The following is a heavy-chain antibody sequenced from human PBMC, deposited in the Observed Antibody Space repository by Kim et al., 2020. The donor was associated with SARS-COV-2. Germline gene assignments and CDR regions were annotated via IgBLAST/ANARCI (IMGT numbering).Heavy chain of an antibody. V-gene: IGHV3-33*01. CDR1: GFTFSSYG. CDR2: IWYDGSNK. J-gene: IGHJ4*01. CDR3: ARDYDILTGYYFDY. D-gene: IGHD3-9*01. Sequence: GGSLRLSCAASGFTFSSYGMHWVRQAPGKGLEWVAVIWYDGSNKYYADSVKGRFTISRDNSKNTLYLQMNSLRAEDTAVYYCARDYDILTGYYFDYWGKEPWSPSPQ.